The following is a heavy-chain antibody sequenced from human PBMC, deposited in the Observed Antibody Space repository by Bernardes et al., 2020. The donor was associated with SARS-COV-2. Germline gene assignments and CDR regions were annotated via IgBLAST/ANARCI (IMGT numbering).Heavy chain of an antibody. V-gene: IGHV3-23*01. CDR2: ISGSGYAT. CDR1: VGSFSASF. J-gene: IGHJ6*02. CDR3: AKDYSVIGQAVYYYGLDV. Sequence: LSLTCPAYVGSFSASFWNWIRQAPGKGLEWVSTISGSGYATYYADSVKGRFTISRDNSKNTLYLQMNSLRAEDTAVYYCAKDYSVIGQAVYYYGLDVWGQGTTVTVSS. D-gene: IGHD4-4*01.